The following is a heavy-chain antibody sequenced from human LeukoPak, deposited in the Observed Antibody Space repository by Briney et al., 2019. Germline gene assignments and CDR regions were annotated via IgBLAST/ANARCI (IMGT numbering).Heavy chain of an antibody. CDR3: ARDHCSSTSCYFDY. CDR2: ISAYNGNA. D-gene: IGHD2-2*01. J-gene: IGHJ4*02. V-gene: IGHV1-18*01. CDR1: GYTFTNYG. Sequence: ASVKVSCKASGYTFTNYGLSWVRQAPGQGREWMGWISAYNGNANYAQKLQGRVTMTTDTSTSTAYMELRSLRSDDTAVYYCARDHCSSTSCYFDYWGQGTLVTVSS.